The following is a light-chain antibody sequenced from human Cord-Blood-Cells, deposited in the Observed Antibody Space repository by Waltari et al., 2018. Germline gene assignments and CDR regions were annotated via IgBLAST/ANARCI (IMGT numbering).Light chain of an antibody. V-gene: IGKV4-1*01. J-gene: IGKJ3*01. Sequence: IVMTQFSDSLAVSMGVRATINCKSSQSVLYSSNNKNYLAWYQEKPGQPPKLLIYWASTRESGVPDRCSGSGSGTDFTLTISSLQAEDVAVYYCQQYYSTPLTFGPGTKVDIK. CDR3: QQYYSTPLT. CDR2: WAS. CDR1: QSVLYSSNNKNY.